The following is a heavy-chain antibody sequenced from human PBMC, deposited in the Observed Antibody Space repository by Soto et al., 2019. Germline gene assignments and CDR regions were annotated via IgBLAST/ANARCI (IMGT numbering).Heavy chain of an antibody. D-gene: IGHD5-12*01. Sequence: ASVNGACKGSGYTMSGDAGGWGRQAPGQRLEWMGWINAGNGNTKYSQKFQGRVTITRDTSASTAYMELSSLRSEDTAVYYCARDRVYSGPDIWGQGTMVTDSS. J-gene: IGHJ3*02. CDR1: GYTMSGDA. CDR3: ARDRVYSGPDI. V-gene: IGHV1-3*01. CDR2: INAGNGNT.